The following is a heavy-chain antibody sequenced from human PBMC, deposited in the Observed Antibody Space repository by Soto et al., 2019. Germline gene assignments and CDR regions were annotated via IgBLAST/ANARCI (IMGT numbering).Heavy chain of an antibody. D-gene: IGHD3-22*01. CDR3: ARDVWSDYYDSSGSLGYFDY. CDR1: GGTFSSYA. CDR2: IIPIFGTA. J-gene: IGHJ4*02. V-gene: IGHV1-69*13. Sequence: SVKVSCKASGGTFSSYAISWVRQAPGQGLEWMGGIIPIFGTANYAQKFQGRVTITADESTSTAYMELSSLRPEDTAVYYCARDVWSDYYDSSGSLGYFDYWGKGTLVTVSS.